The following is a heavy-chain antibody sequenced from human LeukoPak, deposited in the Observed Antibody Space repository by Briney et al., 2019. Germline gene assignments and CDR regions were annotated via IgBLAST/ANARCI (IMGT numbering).Heavy chain of an antibody. D-gene: IGHD1-1*01. Sequence: SETLSLTCAVYGGSFSGYYWSWIRQPPGKGLEWIGEINHSGSTNYNPSLKSRVTISVDTSKNQFSLKLSSVTAADTAVYYCARSPTGTLGAFDIRGQGTMVTVSS. V-gene: IGHV4-34*01. J-gene: IGHJ3*02. CDR1: GGSFSGYY. CDR3: ARSPTGTLGAFDI. CDR2: INHSGST.